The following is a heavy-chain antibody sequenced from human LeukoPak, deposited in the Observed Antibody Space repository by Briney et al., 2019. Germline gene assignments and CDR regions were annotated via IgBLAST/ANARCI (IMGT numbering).Heavy chain of an antibody. J-gene: IGHJ5*02. CDR1: GGSFSGYY. CDR2: INHSGST. D-gene: IGHD4-17*01. CDR3: ARGGPYGEHNNWFDP. V-gene: IGHV4-34*01. Sequence: SETLSLTCAVYGGSFSGYYWSWLRQPPGKGLEWIGEINHSGSTNYNPSLKSRVTISVDTSKNQSSLKLSSVTAADTAEYYCARGGPYGEHNNWFDPWGQGTLVTVSS.